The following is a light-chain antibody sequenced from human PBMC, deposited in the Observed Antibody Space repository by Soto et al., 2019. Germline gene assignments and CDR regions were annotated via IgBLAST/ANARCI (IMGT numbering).Light chain of an antibody. V-gene: IGKV4-1*01. CDR2: WAS. J-gene: IGKJ3*01. CDR1: QSLLYSSTSKNY. CDR3: QQYYDTPT. Sequence: IVMTQSPDSLGVSLGERATISCKSNQSLLYSSTSKNYLAWYRQRPGQPPQLLIYWASTREYGVPARFSGSGCGTDFTLTISSLQAEDVAVYFCQQYYDTPTFGPGTRVDFK.